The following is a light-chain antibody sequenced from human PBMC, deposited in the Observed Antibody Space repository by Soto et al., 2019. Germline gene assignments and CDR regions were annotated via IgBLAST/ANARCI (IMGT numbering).Light chain of an antibody. V-gene: IGLV2-14*03. CDR2: DVS. J-gene: IGLJ1*01. CDR3: SSYTGSSTYV. CDR1: SSDVGGYNY. Sequence: QSVLTQPASVSGSHVQSITISCTGTSSDVGGYNYVSWYQQHPGKAPKLMIYDVSNRPSGVSNRFSGSKSGNTASLTISGLQTEDESDYYCSSYTGSSTYVFGTGTKVTVL.